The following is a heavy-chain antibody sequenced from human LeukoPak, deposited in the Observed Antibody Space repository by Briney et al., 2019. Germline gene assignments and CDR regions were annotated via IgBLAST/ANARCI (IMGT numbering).Heavy chain of an antibody. CDR2: INPNNGGT. CDR3: ARLYCTGGSCYSRFDY. Sequence: ASVKVSCKASGYTFSDHFMHWVRRAPGQGLEWMAWINPNNGGTNFAQQFQGRVTTTRDTSISTVYMELSRLRSDDTAVYYCARLYCTGGSCYSRFDYWGQGTLVTVSS. V-gene: IGHV1-2*02. J-gene: IGHJ4*02. D-gene: IGHD2-15*01. CDR1: GYTFSDHF.